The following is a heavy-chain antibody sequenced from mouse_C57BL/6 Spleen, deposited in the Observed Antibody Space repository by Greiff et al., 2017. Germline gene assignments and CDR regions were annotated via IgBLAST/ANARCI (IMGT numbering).Heavy chain of an antibody. CDR2: IYPGNSDT. CDR1: GYTFTSYW. CDR3: TRTEFYSNYGYFDY. Sequence: VQLKQSGTVLARPGASVKMSCKTSGYTFTSYWMHWVKQRPGQGLEWIGAIYPGNSDTSYNQKFKGKAKLTAVTSASTAYMELSSLTNEDSAVYYCTRTEFYSNYGYFDYWGQGTTLTVSS. J-gene: IGHJ2*01. V-gene: IGHV1-5*01. D-gene: IGHD2-5*01.